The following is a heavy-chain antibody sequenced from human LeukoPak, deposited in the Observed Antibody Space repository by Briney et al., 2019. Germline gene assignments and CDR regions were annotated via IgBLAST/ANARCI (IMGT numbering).Heavy chain of an antibody. D-gene: IGHD6-13*01. CDR2: IVPGSGNT. Sequence: ASVKVSCKGSGFTFSSSGMQWVRQARGQRLEWIGWIVPGSGNTNYAQKFQERVTFTRDMSTSTAYMELSGLRSEDTAVYYCAAVLGQQLVYYYGMDVWGQGTTVTVS. CDR1: GFTFSSSG. CDR3: AAVLGQQLVYYYGMDV. V-gene: IGHV1-58*02. J-gene: IGHJ6*02.